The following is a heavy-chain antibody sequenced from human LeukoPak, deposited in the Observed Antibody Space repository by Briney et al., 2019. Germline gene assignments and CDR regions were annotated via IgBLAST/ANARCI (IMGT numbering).Heavy chain of an antibody. Sequence: GGSLRLSCAASGLTFSDFWMHWVRQPPGKGLVWVALVKGDGRTTIYADSVKGRFTIPRDNAKNTLYLQMNSLRADDSGVYYCATGHSYGYDYWGQGVLVTVSS. D-gene: IGHD5-18*01. J-gene: IGHJ4*02. CDR2: VKGDGRTT. CDR3: ATGHSYGYDY. V-gene: IGHV3-74*01. CDR1: GLTFSDFW.